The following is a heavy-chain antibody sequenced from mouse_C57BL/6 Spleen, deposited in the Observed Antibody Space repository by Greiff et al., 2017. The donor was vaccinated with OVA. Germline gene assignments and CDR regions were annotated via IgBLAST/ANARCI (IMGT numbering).Heavy chain of an antibody. CDR3: ARHYGSSYYFDY. Sequence: DVKLEESGGGLVKPGGSLKLSCAASGFTFSDYGMHWVRQAPEKGLEWVAYISSGSSTIYYADTVKGRFTISRDNAKNTLFLQMTSLRSEDTAMYYCARHYGSSYYFDYWGQGTTLTVSS. CDR2: ISSGSSTI. CDR1: GFTFSDYG. D-gene: IGHD1-1*01. J-gene: IGHJ2*01. V-gene: IGHV5-17*01.